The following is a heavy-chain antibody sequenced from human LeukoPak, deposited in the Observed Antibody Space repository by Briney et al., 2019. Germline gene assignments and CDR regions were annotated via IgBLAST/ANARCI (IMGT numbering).Heavy chain of an antibody. V-gene: IGHV4-38-2*02. D-gene: IGHD1-14*01. CDR2: IYHSGST. Sequence: SETLSLTCAVSGYSISSGYYWGWIRQPPGKGLEWIGSIYHSGSTYYNPSLKSRVTISVDTSKNQFSLKLSSVTAADTAVYYCAREGTLRNPLDYWGQGTLVTVSS. CDR1: GYSISSGYY. CDR3: AREGTLRNPLDY. J-gene: IGHJ4*02.